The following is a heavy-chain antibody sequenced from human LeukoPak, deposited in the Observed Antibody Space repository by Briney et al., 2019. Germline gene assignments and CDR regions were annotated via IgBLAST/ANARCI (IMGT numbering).Heavy chain of an antibody. CDR2: IYPGDSDI. J-gene: IGHJ4*02. CDR1: GYSFANYW. Sequence: GESLKISCKGSGYSFANYWIGSVRQMPGRGLEWMGIIYPGDSDIRYNPSFQGQVTISADKSISTAYLQWSSLKASDTAMYYCARHYSGSGTYFCFNYWGQGTLVTVSS. D-gene: IGHD3-10*01. V-gene: IGHV5-51*01. CDR3: ARHYSGSGTYFCFNY.